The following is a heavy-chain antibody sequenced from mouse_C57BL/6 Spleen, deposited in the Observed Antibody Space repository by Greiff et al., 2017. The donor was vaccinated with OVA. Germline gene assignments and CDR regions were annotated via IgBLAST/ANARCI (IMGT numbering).Heavy chain of an antibody. Sequence: QVQLQQPGAELVRPGSSVKLSCKASGYTFTSYWMDWVKQRPGQGLEWIGNIYPSDSETHYNQKFKDKATLTVDKSSSTAYMQLSSLTSEDAAVYDCARIYSNYLYDYWGQGTSVTVSS. D-gene: IGHD2-5*01. CDR3: ARIYSNYLYDY. CDR1: GYTFTSYW. V-gene: IGHV1-61*01. J-gene: IGHJ4*01. CDR2: IYPSDSET.